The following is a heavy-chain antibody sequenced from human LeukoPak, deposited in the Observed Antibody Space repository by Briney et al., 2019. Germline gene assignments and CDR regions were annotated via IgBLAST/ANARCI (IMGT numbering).Heavy chain of an antibody. CDR2: ISYDGSNK. J-gene: IGHJ4*02. CDR1: GFTFSRYA. V-gene: IGHV3-30-3*01. CDR3: AALKGGHFDY. Sequence: GGSLRLSCAASGFTFSRYAMHWVRQAPGKGLEWVALISYDGSNKYYADSVKGRFTISRDNSKNTLYLQMNNLRAEDTAVYYCAALKGGHFDYWGQGTLVTVSS. D-gene: IGHD3-16*01.